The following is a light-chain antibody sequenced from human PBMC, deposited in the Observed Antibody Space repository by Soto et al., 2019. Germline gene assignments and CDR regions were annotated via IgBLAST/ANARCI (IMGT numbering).Light chain of an antibody. J-gene: IGKJ1*01. CDR3: QQYGSSGT. Sequence: EIVMTQSPDTLSVSPGDMATLSCRASQSVSIDLAWYQQTPGQAPRILIYGASTRATGVPPTFSGSASGTVFTLTISRLEPEDFAVYYCQQYGSSGTFGQGTKVDIK. CDR1: QSVSID. CDR2: GAS. V-gene: IGKV3-15*01.